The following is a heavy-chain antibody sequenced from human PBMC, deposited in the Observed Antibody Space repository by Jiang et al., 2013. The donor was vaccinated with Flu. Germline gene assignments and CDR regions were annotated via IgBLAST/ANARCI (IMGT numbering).Heavy chain of an antibody. CDR1: GYTFTSYG. Sequence: PGASVKVSCKASGYTFTSYGISWVRQAPGQGLEWMGWISAYNGNTNYAQKLQGRVTMTTDTSTSTAYMELRSLRSDDTAVYYCARDWPLPLDQLLYMLADYYYYGMDVWGQGTTVTVSS. V-gene: IGHV1-18*01. CDR3: ARDWPLPLDQLLYMLADYYYYGMDV. J-gene: IGHJ6*02. D-gene: IGHD2-2*02. CDR2: ISAYNGNT.